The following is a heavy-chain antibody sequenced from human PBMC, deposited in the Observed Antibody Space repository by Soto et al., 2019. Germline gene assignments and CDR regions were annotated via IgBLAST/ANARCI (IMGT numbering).Heavy chain of an antibody. CDR2: VNPNTGAT. D-gene: IGHD3-10*01. V-gene: IGHV1-8*01. J-gene: IGHJ4*02. CDR1: GYTFSNYD. Sequence: QVQLVQSGAELKKPGASVKVSCKASGYTFSNYDMNWVRQATGQGPEWIGWVNPNTGATGYAQKSQGRVTLTTDISTTTAYMELTSLRSEDTASYYCAKVSRKGSAIDFDYWGQGTLITVSS. CDR3: AKVSRKGSAIDFDY.